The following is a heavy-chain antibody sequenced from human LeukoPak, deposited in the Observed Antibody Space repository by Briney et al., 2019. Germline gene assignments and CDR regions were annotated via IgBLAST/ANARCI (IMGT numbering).Heavy chain of an antibody. CDR3: ARDGGRRWLDAFDI. Sequence: SETLSLTCTVSGGSISSYYWSWIRQPPGKGLEWIGYIYYSGSTNYNPSLKSRVTISVDTSKNQFSLKLSSVTAADTAVYYCARDGGRRWLDAFDIWGQGTMVTASS. J-gene: IGHJ3*02. V-gene: IGHV4-59*01. D-gene: IGHD5-12*01. CDR2: IYYSGST. CDR1: GGSISSYY.